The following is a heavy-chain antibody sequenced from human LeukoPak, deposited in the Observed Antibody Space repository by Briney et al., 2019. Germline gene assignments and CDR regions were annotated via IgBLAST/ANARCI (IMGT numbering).Heavy chain of an antibody. V-gene: IGHV4-59*06. D-gene: IGHD6-13*01. CDR3: ARNPASSSWYHNFDY. CDR1: GGSISSYY. Sequence: KPSETLSLTCTISGGSISSYYWSWIRQHPGKGLEWIGYIYYSGSTYYNPSLKSRVTISVDTSKSQFSLKLSSVTAADTAVYYCARNPASSSWYHNFDYWGQGTLVTVSS. J-gene: IGHJ4*02. CDR2: IYYSGST.